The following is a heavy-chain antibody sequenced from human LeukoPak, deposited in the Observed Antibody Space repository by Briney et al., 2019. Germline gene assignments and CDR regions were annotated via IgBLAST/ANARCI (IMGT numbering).Heavy chain of an antibody. V-gene: IGHV3-74*01. CDR3: ARGSYYYDSSGYSPGAY. CDR1: GFTFSSYW. Sequence: PGGSLRLSCAAAGFTFSSYWMHWVRQAAGKGPVWVSRIKSDGSSTSYADSVKGRFTISRDNAKNTLYLQMNSLRAEDTAVYYCARGSYYYDSSGYSPGAYWGQGTLVTVYS. CDR2: IKSDGSST. D-gene: IGHD3-22*01. J-gene: IGHJ4*02.